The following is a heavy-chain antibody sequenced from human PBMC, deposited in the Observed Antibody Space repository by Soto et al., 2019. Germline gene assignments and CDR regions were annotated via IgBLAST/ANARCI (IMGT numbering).Heavy chain of an antibody. V-gene: IGHV1-69*13. Sequence: WASVKVSCKDSGGLFSSFAISWVRQAPGQGLEWMGGIIPVFGTTNYAQKFQDRVTITADESTNTAYMELSSLRSDDTAMYYCARGGGPYVWFNEFWGQGTQVTVSS. J-gene: IGHJ4*02. D-gene: IGHD3-16*01. CDR1: GGLFSSFA. CDR2: IIPVFGTT. CDR3: ARGGGPYVWFNEF.